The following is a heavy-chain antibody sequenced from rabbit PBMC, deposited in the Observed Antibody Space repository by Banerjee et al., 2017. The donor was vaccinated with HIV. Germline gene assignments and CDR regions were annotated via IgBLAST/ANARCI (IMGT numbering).Heavy chain of an antibody. J-gene: IGHJ4*01. Sequence: QQQLVESGGGLVKPGASLTLTCRASGFTLSSYWMCWVRQAPGKGLEWIGCIFSGTTAYAAWTKGRFTISTASSTTVTLQMTSLTAADTATYFCATDQTTTNYYFNLWGQGTLVTVS. CDR3: ATDQTTTNYYFNL. CDR2: IFSGTT. D-gene: IGHD1-1*01. V-gene: IGHV1S45*01. CDR1: GFTLSSYW.